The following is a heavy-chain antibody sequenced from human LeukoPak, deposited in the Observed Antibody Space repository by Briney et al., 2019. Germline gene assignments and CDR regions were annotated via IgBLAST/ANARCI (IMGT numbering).Heavy chain of an antibody. J-gene: IGHJ5*02. V-gene: IGHV4-59*01. Sequence: SETLSLTCTVSGGSISSYYWSWIRQPPGEGLEWIGYIYYSGGTNYNPSLKSRVTISVDTSKNQFSLKLSSVTAADTAVYYCATSSSGWYRGWFDPWGQGTLVTVSS. CDR1: GGSISSYY. CDR3: ATSSSGWYRGWFDP. D-gene: IGHD6-19*01. CDR2: IYYSGGT.